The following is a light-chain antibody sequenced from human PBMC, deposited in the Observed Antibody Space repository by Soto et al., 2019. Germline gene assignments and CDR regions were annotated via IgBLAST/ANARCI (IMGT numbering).Light chain of an antibody. CDR2: GAS. V-gene: IGKV3-20*01. CDR1: QSVSNSY. Sequence: EIVLTQSPGTLSLSPGERVTLSCRASQSVSNSYLAWYQQKPGQAPRLLIYGASSRATGIPDRFSGSGSGTDFTLTISRREPEDFAVYYCQQYDSSPYTFGQGTKLEIK. J-gene: IGKJ2*01. CDR3: QQYDSSPYT.